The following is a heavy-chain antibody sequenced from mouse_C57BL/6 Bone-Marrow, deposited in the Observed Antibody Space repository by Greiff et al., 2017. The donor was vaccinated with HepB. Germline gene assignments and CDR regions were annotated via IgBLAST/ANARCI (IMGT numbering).Heavy chain of an antibody. CDR1: GYAFTNYL. CDR3: ARLCDGYGGTWFAY. D-gene: IGHD2-3*01. J-gene: IGHJ3*01. CDR2: INPGSGGT. Sequence: QVQLKESGAELVRPGTSVKVSCKASGYAFTNYLIEWVKQRPGQGLEWIGVINPGSGGTNYNEKFKGKATLTADKSSSTAYRQLSSLTSEDSAVYFCARLCDGYGGTWFAYWGQGTLVTVSA. V-gene: IGHV1-54*01.